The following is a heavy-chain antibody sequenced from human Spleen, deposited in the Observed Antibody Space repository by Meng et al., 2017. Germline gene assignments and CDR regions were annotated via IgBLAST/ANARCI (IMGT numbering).Heavy chain of an antibody. CDR1: GFTFSSYA. D-gene: IGHD4-23*01. CDR2: IGRSADNT. J-gene: IGHJ4*02. CDR3: VRDFGGNSDY. V-gene: IGHV3-23*01. Sequence: EVQLLESGGGLVQPGGSRRLSCAASGFTFSSYAMTWVRQAPGKGLDWVAGIGRSADNTKYADSVKGRFTISRDSASNTLYLQMNSLRAEDTAVYHCVRDFGGNSDYWGQGTLVTVSS.